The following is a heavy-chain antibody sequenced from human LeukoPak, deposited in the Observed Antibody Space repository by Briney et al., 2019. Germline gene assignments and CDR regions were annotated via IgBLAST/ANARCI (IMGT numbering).Heavy chain of an antibody. D-gene: IGHD3-9*01. CDR3: AKDPGSDILTGYYDY. CDR2: ISYDGSNK. J-gene: IGHJ4*02. V-gene: IGHV3-30*18. Sequence: PAGSLRLSCAASGFTFSSYGMHWVRQAPGKGLEWVAVISYDGSNKYYADSVKGRFTISRDNSKNTLYLQMNSLRAEDSAVYYCAKDPGSDILTGYYDYWGQGTLVTVSS. CDR1: GFTFSSYG.